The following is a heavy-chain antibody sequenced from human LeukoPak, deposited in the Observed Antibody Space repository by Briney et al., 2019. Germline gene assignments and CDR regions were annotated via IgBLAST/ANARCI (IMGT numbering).Heavy chain of an antibody. CDR2: IIPICGTA. CDR3: ASSGYSYGYEYYFDY. D-gene: IGHD5-18*01. Sequence: SVKVSCKSSGGTFSSYAISWVRQAPGQGLELMGVIIPICGTATYEQKFQGRVTITTDESTSTAYLELSSLRSEGTAVYYCASSGYSYGYEYYFDYWGQGTLVTVSS. J-gene: IGHJ4*02. V-gene: IGHV1-69*05. CDR1: GGTFSSYA.